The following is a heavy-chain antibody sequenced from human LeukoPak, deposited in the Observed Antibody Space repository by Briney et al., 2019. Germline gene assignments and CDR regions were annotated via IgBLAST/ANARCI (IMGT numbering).Heavy chain of an antibody. CDR1: GGSISSDY. V-gene: IGHV4-59*01. D-gene: IGHD3-10*01. J-gene: IGHJ4*02. CDR3: ARETYYYGSGSYSPDY. CDR2: IYYSGST. Sequence: SETLSLTCTVSGGSISSDYWSWIRQPPGRGLEWIGYIYYSGSTNYNPSLKSRVTISVDTSRNQFSLKLSSVTAADTAVYYCARETYYYGSGSYSPDYWGRGTLVTVSS.